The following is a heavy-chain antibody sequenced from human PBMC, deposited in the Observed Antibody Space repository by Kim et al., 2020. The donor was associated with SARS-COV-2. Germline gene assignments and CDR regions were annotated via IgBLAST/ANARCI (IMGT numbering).Heavy chain of an antibody. D-gene: IGHD6-13*01. CDR3: ARDGVLSYTSSWDY. CDR2: IKEDGSVK. Sequence: GGSLRLSCAASGFTFSSYWMSWVRQAPGKGLEWVANIKEDGSVKQYVDAVKGRFTLSRDNTKNSLYLHMSSLRAEDTAVYYCARDGVLSYTSSWDYLGQGTLVTVS. J-gene: IGHJ4*02. CDR1: GFTFSSYW. V-gene: IGHV3-7*03.